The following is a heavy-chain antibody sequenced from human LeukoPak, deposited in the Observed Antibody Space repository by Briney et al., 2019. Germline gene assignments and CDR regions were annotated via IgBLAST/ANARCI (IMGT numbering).Heavy chain of an antibody. V-gene: IGHV3-30*03. J-gene: IGHJ3*02. CDR2: ISYDGGKK. Sequence: GRSLRLSCAASGFTFSSFGMHWVRQAPGKGLEWVAVISYDGGKKYFADSVKGRFTISRDNSKNTMHLEMNSLRVEDTALYYCHSTSAREDAFDIWGQGTMVSVSS. CDR1: GFTFSSFG. CDR3: HSTSAREDAFDI. D-gene: IGHD1-26*01.